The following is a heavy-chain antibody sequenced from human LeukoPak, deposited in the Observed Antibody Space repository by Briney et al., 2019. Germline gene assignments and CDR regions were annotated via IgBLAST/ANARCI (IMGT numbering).Heavy chain of an antibody. CDR1: GYTFTGYY. CDR3: ARGEWELLEYYFDY. V-gene: IGHV1-2*02. Sequence: ASVKLSCKASGYTFTGYYMHWVRQAPGQGLEWMGWINPNSGGTNYAQKFQGRVTMTRDTSISTAYMELSRLRSDDTAVYYCARGEWELLEYYFDYWGQGTLVTVSS. CDR2: INPNSGGT. D-gene: IGHD1-26*01. J-gene: IGHJ4*02.